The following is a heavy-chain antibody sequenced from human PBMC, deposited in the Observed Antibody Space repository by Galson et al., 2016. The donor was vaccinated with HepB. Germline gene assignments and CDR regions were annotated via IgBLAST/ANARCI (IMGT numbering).Heavy chain of an antibody. V-gene: IGHV3-7*01. D-gene: IGHD6-19*01. CDR3: ARESGWSFDY. CDR1: GFTFSAYW. CDR2: IKSDGSQK. J-gene: IGHJ4*02. Sequence: SLRLSCAASGFTFSAYWMSWVRQAPGEGLEWVAIIKSDGSQKYYVDSVKGRFTISRDNAKNSLYLQMNSLRAEDTAVYYCARESGWSFDYWGQGTLVTVSS.